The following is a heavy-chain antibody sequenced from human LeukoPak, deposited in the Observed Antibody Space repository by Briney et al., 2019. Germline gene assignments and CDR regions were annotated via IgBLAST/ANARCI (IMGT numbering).Heavy chain of an antibody. D-gene: IGHD3-3*01. Sequence: GGSLRLSCAASGFTFSSYSMNWVRQAPGKGLEWVSYLSSSNSIIYYADSVKGRFTISRDNAKDSLHLQMNSLRDEDTAVYYCARDAPYDFWSGYQSGYMDVWGKGTTVTVSS. J-gene: IGHJ6*03. CDR2: LSSSNSII. CDR3: ARDAPYDFWSGYQSGYMDV. V-gene: IGHV3-48*02. CDR1: GFTFSSYS.